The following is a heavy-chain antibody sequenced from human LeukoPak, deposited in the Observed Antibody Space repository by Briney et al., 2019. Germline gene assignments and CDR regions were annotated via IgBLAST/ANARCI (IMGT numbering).Heavy chain of an antibody. D-gene: IGHD1-1*01. Sequence: PGGSLRLSCAASGFTFSSYAMNWVRQAPGKGLEWISAISGSGGSTYYADSVKGRFTISRDNSKNTLYLQMDSLRAEDTAVYYCARTVQLERPVPLRNYYYMDVWGKGTTVTISS. CDR1: GFTFSSYA. J-gene: IGHJ6*03. V-gene: IGHV3-23*01. CDR3: ARTVQLERPVPLRNYYYMDV. CDR2: ISGSGGST.